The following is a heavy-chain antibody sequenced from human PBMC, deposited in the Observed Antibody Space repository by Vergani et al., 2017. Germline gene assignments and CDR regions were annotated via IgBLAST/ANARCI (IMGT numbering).Heavy chain of an antibody. CDR3: ARISIWWSLDY. Sequence: QVQLQESGPGLVKPSETLSLTCAVSGYSISSGYYWGWIRQPPGKGLEWIGTIYHSGSTYYNPSLKSRVTISVDTSKNQFSLKLSSVTAADTAVYYCARISIWWSLDYCGQGSLLSVSS. D-gene: IGHD2-15*01. CDR2: IYHSGST. CDR1: GYSISSGYY. J-gene: IGHJ4*02. V-gene: IGHV4-38-2*01.